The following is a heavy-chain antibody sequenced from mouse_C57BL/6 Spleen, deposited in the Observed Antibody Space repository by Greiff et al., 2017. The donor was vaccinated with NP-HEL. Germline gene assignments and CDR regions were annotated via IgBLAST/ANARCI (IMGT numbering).Heavy chain of an antibody. CDR1: GYAFSSYW. V-gene: IGHV1-80*01. D-gene: IGHD2-4*01. J-gene: IGHJ3*01. CDR3: ASLYYDYSRFAY. Sequence: QVQLKQSGAELVKPGASVKISCKASGYAFSSYWMNWVKQRPGKGLEWIGQIYPGDGDTNYNGKFKGKATLTADKSSSTAYMQLSSLTSEDSAVYFCASLYYDYSRFAYWGQGTLVTVSA. CDR2: IYPGDGDT.